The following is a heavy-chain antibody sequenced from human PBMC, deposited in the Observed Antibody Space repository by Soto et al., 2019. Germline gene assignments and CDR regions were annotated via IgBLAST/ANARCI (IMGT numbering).Heavy chain of an antibody. J-gene: IGHJ4*02. Sequence: SCPTLVNPTETLTLTCTVSGFSLSNARMGVSWIRQPPGKALEWLAHIFSNDEKSYSTSLKSRLTISKDTSKSQVVLTMTNMDPVDTATYYCARTYYDFWSGYYPTYYFDYWGQGTLVTVT. CDR2: IFSNDEK. CDR3: ARTYYDFWSGYYPTYYFDY. D-gene: IGHD3-3*01. CDR1: GFSLSNARMG. V-gene: IGHV2-26*01.